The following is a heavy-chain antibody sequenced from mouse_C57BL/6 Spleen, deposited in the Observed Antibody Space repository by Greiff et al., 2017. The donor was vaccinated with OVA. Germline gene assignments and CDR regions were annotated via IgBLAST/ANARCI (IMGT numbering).Heavy chain of an antibody. CDR3: ARDHITTVVAPCAVDY. Sequence: EVNLVESGGGLVKPGGSLKLSCAASGFTFSSYAMSWVRQTPDKRLEWVATISDGGSYTYYPDNVKGRFTISRDNAKNNLYLQMSHLKSEDTAMYYCARDHITTVVAPCAVDYWGQGTSVTVSS. V-gene: IGHV5-4*01. CDR1: GFTFSSYA. J-gene: IGHJ4*01. CDR2: ISDGGSYT. D-gene: IGHD1-1*01.